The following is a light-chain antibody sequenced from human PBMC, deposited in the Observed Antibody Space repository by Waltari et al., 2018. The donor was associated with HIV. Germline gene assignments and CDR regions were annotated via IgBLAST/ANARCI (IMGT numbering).Light chain of an antibody. CDR1: QDISRS. J-gene: IGKJ4*01. Sequence: DIQLTQSPSYVSASVGDTVTVTCRASQDISRSLAWYQQKPGKAPELLIFAASTLQSGVSSRFSGSGSGTSFTLTINTLRTEDFATYYCQQADSLPLTVGGGTKVEI. CDR2: AAS. CDR3: QQADSLPLT. V-gene: IGKV1-12*01.